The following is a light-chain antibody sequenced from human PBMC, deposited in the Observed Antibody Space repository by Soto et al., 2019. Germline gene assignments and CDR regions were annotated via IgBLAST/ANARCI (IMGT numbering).Light chain of an antibody. V-gene: IGKV1-5*03. J-gene: IGKJ4*01. Sequence: DIQMTQSPSTLSASVGDRVTTICRASRSFSSGWAWYRQKPGKAPKLLIYQASTLESGVPSRFSGSGSGTEFTLTITSLQPDDFATYYCQQYNSYPVTFGGGTRVEIK. CDR1: RSFSSG. CDR3: QQYNSYPVT. CDR2: QAS.